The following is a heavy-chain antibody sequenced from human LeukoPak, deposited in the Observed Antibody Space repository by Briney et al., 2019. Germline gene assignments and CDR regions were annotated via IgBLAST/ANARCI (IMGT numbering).Heavy chain of an antibody. CDR2: IRYDGSNK. CDR3: AKGITMVRGRFSTGLDY. D-gene: IGHD3-10*01. J-gene: IGHJ4*02. V-gene: IGHV3-30*02. Sequence: GGSLRLSCAPSGFTFSSYDMHWVRQAPGKGLEWVAFIRYDGSNKDSADSVKGRFTISRDNSRKTLYLQMNSLRPEDTAVYYCAKGITMVRGRFSTGLDYWGQGTLVTVSS. CDR1: GFTFSSYD.